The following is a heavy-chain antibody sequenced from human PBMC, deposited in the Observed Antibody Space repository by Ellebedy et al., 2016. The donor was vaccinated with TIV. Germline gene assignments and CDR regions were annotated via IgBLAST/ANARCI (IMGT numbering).Heavy chain of an antibody. J-gene: IGHJ4*02. CDR1: GYNFSSNW. CDR2: IHPSDSDT. V-gene: IGHV5-10-1*01. D-gene: IGHD4-17*01. CDR3: ARRGDSDFDF. Sequence: GESLKTSCKISGYNFSSNWISWVRQKPGKGLEWMGRIHPSDSDTDYRPAFRGHVTMSVDKSISFAFLQWSSLQASDTAMYYCARRGDSDFDFWGQGTVVTVSP.